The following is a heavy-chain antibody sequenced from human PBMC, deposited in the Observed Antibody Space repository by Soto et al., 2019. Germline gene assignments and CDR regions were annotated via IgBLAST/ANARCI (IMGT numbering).Heavy chain of an antibody. J-gene: IGHJ5*02. CDR2: INAGNGNT. CDR3: ARDSPYYSGSYLWFDP. Sequence: GASVKVSCKASGYTFTSYAMHWVRQAPGQRLEWMGWINAGNGNTKYSQKFQGRVTITRDTSASTAYMELSSLRSEDTAVYYCARDSPYYSGSYLWFDPWGQGTLVTVSS. D-gene: IGHD1-26*01. V-gene: IGHV1-3*01. CDR1: GYTFTSYA.